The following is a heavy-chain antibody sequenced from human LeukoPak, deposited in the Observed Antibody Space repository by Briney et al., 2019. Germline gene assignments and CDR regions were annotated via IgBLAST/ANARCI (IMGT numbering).Heavy chain of an antibody. D-gene: IGHD6-19*01. CDR1: GFTFSSYE. CDR3: AGRLAVAGTYTQVTGLDY. Sequence: GGSLRLSCAASGFTFSSYEMNWVRQAPGKGLEWVSYISSSGSTIYYADSVKGRFTISRDNAKNSLYLQMNSLRAEDTAVYYCAGRLAVAGTYTQVTGLDYWGQGTLVTVSS. J-gene: IGHJ4*02. CDR2: ISSSGSTI. V-gene: IGHV3-48*03.